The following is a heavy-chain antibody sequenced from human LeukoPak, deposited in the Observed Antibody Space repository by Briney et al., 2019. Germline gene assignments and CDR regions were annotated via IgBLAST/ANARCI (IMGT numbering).Heavy chain of an antibody. J-gene: IGHJ5*02. V-gene: IGHV4-34*01. D-gene: IGHD1-1*01. CDR1: GGCFSDYS. CDR3: ARVDWNDNWFDP. Sequence: SETPSLTCAVYGGCFSDYSWSWIRQPPGKGLEWIGEINPSGGTNHNPSLKSRVTISVDTSKNQFSLKLSSVTAADTAVYYCARVDWNDNWFDPWGQGTLVTVSS. CDR2: INPSGGT.